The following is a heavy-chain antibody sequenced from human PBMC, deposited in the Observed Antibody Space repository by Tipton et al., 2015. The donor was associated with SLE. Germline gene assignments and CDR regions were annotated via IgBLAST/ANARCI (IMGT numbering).Heavy chain of an antibody. Sequence: TLSLTCTVSGGSISSSSYYWGWIRQPPGKGLEWIGSIYYSGSTYYNPSLKSRVTISVDTSKNQFSLKLSSVTAADTAVYYCARLAYGDYLADWFDPWGQGTLVTVSS. CDR3: ARLAYGDYLADWFDP. J-gene: IGHJ5*02. CDR2: IYYSGST. D-gene: IGHD4-17*01. V-gene: IGHV4-39*01. CDR1: GGSISSSSYY.